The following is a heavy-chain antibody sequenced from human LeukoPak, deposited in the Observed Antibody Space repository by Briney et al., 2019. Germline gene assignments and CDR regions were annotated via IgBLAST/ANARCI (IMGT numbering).Heavy chain of an antibody. J-gene: IGHJ4*02. CDR2: IGPGSSNM. CDR3: ARAAYSSSPDY. V-gene: IGHV3-48*02. CDR1: GFTFSSYS. D-gene: IGHD6-13*01. Sequence: PGGSLRLSCAASGFTFSSYSMNWARQAPGKGLEWVSYIGPGSSNMYYADSVKGRFTVSRDNAKNSLYLQLNSLRYEDTAVYYCARAAYSSSPDYWGQGTLVTVSS.